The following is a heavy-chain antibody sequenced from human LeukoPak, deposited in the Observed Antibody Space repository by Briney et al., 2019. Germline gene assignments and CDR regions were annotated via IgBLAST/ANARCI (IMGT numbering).Heavy chain of an antibody. CDR1: GFTFSNYA. D-gene: IGHD3-16*01. V-gene: IGHV3-23*01. CDR2: ISGNGDIT. CDR3: AKVTGGDMITYGGLDY. J-gene: IGHJ4*02. Sequence: GGSLRLSCAASGFTFSNYAMSWVRQAPGKGLEWVSAISGNGDITYYTDSVKGRFTISRDNSKDTLYLQMDSLRAEDTAIYYCAKVTGGDMITYGGLDYWGQGTLVTVSS.